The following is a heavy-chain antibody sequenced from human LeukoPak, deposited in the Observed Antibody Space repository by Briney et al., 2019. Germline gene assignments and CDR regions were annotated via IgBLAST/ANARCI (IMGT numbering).Heavy chain of an antibody. J-gene: IGHJ6*02. Sequence: ASVKVSCKASGYTFTSYGISWVRQAPGQGLEWMGWISAYNGNTNYAQKLQGRVTMTTGTSTSTAYMELRSLRSDDTAVYYCARDQIVGATNAMDVWGQGTTVTVSS. CDR3: ARDQIVGATNAMDV. V-gene: IGHV1-18*01. CDR2: ISAYNGNT. D-gene: IGHD1-26*01. CDR1: GYTFTSYG.